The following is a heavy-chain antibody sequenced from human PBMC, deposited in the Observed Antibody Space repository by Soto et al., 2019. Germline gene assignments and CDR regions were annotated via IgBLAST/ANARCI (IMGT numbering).Heavy chain of an antibody. D-gene: IGHD4-17*01. V-gene: IGHV3-53*04. CDR3: ARSPTLRWSVIYFDY. Sequence: GGSLRLSCAASGFTVSSNYMSWVRQAPGKGLEWVSVIYSGGSTYYADSVKGRFTISRHNSKNTLYLQMNSLRAEDTAVYYCARSPTLRWSVIYFDYWGQGTLVTVSS. CDR2: IYSGGST. CDR1: GFTVSSNY. J-gene: IGHJ4*02.